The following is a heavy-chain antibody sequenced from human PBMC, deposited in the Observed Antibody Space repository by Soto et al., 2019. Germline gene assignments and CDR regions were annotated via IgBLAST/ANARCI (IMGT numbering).Heavy chain of an antibody. Sequence: QVQLQESGPGLVKPSQTLSLTCTVSGGSISSGGYYWSWIRQHPGKGLEWIGYIYYSGSTYYNPSLKSRVTISVDTSKNQFSLKLSSVTAADTAVYYCVTNYGSGSYPSYYFDYWGQGTLVTVSS. CDR1: GGSISSGGYY. CDR2: IYYSGST. CDR3: VTNYGSGSYPSYYFDY. V-gene: IGHV4-31*03. J-gene: IGHJ4*02. D-gene: IGHD3-10*01.